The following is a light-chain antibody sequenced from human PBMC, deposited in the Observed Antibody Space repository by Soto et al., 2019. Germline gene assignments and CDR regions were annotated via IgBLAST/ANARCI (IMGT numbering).Light chain of an antibody. CDR3: QQTYTPPRT. Sequence: ILMPRSPSSLSASVLDRLPITCRASQRISSYLNWYQQKPGKAPNLLIWDASTLQSGVPSRFTGSGSGTDFTLTISSLQPEDFATYYCQQTYTPPRTFGQGTKVDI. J-gene: IGKJ1*01. CDR2: DAS. CDR1: QRISSY. V-gene: IGKV1-39*01.